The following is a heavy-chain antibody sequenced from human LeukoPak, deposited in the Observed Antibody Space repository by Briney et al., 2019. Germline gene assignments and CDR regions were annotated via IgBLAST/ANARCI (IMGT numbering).Heavy chain of an antibody. CDR3: AKRKLRIAAAGSDSGAFDY. D-gene: IGHD6-13*01. V-gene: IGHV3-30*02. J-gene: IGHJ4*02. CDR1: GFTFSSYG. Sequence: GGSLRLSCAASGFTFSSYGMHWVRQAPGKGLEWVAFIRYDGSNKYYADFVKGRFTISRDNSKNTLYLQMNSLRAEDTAVYYCAKRKLRIAAAGSDSGAFDYWGQGTLVTVSS. CDR2: IRYDGSNK.